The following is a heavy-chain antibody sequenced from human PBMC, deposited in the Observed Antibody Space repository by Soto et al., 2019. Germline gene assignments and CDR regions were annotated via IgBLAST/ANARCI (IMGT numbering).Heavy chain of an antibody. D-gene: IGHD3-9*01. CDR2: IYYSGST. J-gene: IGHJ6*02. Sequence: QLQLQESGPGLVKPSETLSLTCTVSGGSISSSSYYWGWIRQPPGKGLEWIGSIYYSGSTYYNPSLKSRVTISVDTSKNQFSLKLSSVTAADTAVYYCARQRNFDWLLPDYYYGMDVWGQGTTVTVSS. CDR3: ARQRNFDWLLPDYYYGMDV. CDR1: GGSISSSSYY. V-gene: IGHV4-39*01.